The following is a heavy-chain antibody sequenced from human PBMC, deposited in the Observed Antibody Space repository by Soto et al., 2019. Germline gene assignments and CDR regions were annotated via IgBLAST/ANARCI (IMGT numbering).Heavy chain of an antibody. D-gene: IGHD5-12*01. CDR2: ISSSSSYI. J-gene: IGHJ6*02. CDR3: ARDGVIVATSYYYYYGMDV. V-gene: IGHV3-21*01. CDR1: GFTFSSYS. Sequence: GGSLRLSCAASGFTFSSYSMNWVRQAPGKGLEWVSSISSSSSYIYYADSVKGRFTISRDNAKNSLYLQMNSLRAEDTAVYYCARDGVIVATSYYYYYGMDVWGQGTTVTVSS.